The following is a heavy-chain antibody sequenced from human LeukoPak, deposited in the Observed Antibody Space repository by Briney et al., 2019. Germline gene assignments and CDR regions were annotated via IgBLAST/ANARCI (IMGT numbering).Heavy chain of an antibody. Sequence: GGSLRLSCAASGLTLSAYWMYWVRQAPGKGLEWVSGISWNSGSIGYADSVKGRFTISRDNAKNSLYLQMNSLRAEDTALYYCAKDKFPGYSSSWGLFDYWGQGTLVTVSS. CDR3: AKDKFPGYSSSWGLFDY. CDR1: GLTLSAYW. J-gene: IGHJ4*02. V-gene: IGHV3-9*01. D-gene: IGHD6-13*01. CDR2: ISWNSGSI.